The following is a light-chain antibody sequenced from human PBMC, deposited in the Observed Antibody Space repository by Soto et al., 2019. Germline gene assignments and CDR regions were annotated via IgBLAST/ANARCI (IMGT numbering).Light chain of an antibody. CDR1: SSNIGSNT. CDR3: AAWDDSLNGAL. V-gene: IGLV1-44*01. J-gene: IGLJ2*01. CDR2: SNN. Sequence: QSVLTQPPSASGTPGQRVTISCSGSSSNIGSNTVNWYQQLPGTAPKLLIYSNNQRPSGVPDRFSGYKSGTSASLAISGLQADDEADYYCAAWDDSLNGALFGGGTKVTVL.